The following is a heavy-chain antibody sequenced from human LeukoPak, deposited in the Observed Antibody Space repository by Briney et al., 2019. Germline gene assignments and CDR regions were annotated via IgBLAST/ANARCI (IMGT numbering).Heavy chain of an antibody. V-gene: IGHV3-9*01. CDR1: GFTFDDYA. Sequence: GRSLRLSCAASGFTFDDYAMHWVRHAPGKGLEWVSGISWNSGSIGYADSVKGRFTISRDNAKNSLYLQMNSLRAEDTALYYCAKGTSYNWNDVTPDYWGQGTLVTVYS. CDR3: AKGTSYNWNDVTPDY. J-gene: IGHJ4*02. CDR2: ISWNSGSI. D-gene: IGHD1-1*01.